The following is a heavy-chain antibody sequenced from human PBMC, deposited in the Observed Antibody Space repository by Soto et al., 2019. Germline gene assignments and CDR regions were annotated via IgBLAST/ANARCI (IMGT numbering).Heavy chain of an antibody. V-gene: IGHV4-31*03. CDR1: GGSISSGGYY. Sequence: QVQLQESGPGLVKPSQILSLTCTVSGGSISSGGYYWSWIRQHPGKGLEWIGYIYYSGSTYYNPSLKRRVTISVDTPKNQFSLKLRSVTAADTAVYYCAREWRNYYFDYWGQGTLVTFSS. D-gene: IGHD1-7*01. J-gene: IGHJ4*02. CDR3: AREWRNYYFDY. CDR2: IYYSGST.